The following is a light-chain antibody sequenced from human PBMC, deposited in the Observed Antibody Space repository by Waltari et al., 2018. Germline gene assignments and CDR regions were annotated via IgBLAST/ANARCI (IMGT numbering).Light chain of an antibody. Sequence: PSALSASVGDRVTISCRASQNIYSNLAWYQQKPGKAPKLLIYAASSLQSGIPSRFSGSGSGTDFTLTISSLQPEDSAAYYCQHYYDNPYSFGQGTKVEIK. CDR1: QNIYSN. J-gene: IGKJ2*03. CDR2: AAS. V-gene: IGKV1-6*01. CDR3: QHYYDNPYS.